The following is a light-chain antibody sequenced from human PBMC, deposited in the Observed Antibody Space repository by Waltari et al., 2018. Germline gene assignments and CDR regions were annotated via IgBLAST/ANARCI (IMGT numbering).Light chain of an antibody. CDR2: GAS. Sequence: VLTQPPGTLSLSPGARSPLSCRASQSVSSSYFAWYQQKPGQAPRLISYGASSSATGIPGRCSGSGAGTDFTLTSSRLEDEDFAVYYWQQYGSPWTFGQGTKVEIK. CDR1: QSVSSSY. J-gene: IGKJ1*01. CDR3: QQYGSPWT. V-gene: IGKV3-20*01.